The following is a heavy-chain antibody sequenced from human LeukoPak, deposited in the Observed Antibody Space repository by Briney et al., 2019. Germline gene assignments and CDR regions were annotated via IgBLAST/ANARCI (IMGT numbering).Heavy chain of an antibody. D-gene: IGHD1-26*01. CDR3: VKRGSGSYDVDY. Sequence: PGGSLRLSCAATGFTFRDYGMHGVRQAPDKGLEWVASIRNDGSDKYYEDSVKGRFAISRDNSKNTVHLQMDSLRAEDSAVYYCVKRGSGSYDVDYWGQGTLVTVSS. V-gene: IGHV3-30*02. CDR1: GFTFRDYG. J-gene: IGHJ4*02. CDR2: IRNDGSDK.